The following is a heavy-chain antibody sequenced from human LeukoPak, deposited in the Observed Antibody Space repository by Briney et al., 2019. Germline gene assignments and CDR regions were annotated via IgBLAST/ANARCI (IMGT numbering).Heavy chain of an antibody. CDR3: ARVKGREGSTVIIDY. CDR1: GGSVSNYY. CDR2: ISHSGSV. D-gene: IGHD3-10*01. J-gene: IGHJ4*02. Sequence: SETLSLTCTVSGGSVSNYYWSWIRQSPGKGLEWIGYISHSGSVNYNPSLKSRVTMSVDTSKNQFSLKLSSVTAADTAVYYCARVKGREGSTVIIDYWGQGTLVTVTS. V-gene: IGHV4-59*02.